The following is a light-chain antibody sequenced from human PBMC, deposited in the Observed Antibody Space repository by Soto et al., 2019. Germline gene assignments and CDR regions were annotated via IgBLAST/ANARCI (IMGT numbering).Light chain of an antibody. V-gene: IGKV3-15*01. Sequence: EIAMTQSPATLSVSPGDRATLSCRASQSVTDKLPWYQQKPGQVPRLLIYAASTRATGIPVRFSGSGSGAEVTLTSASLQSEDFAVYYCQQYNEWWMFGQGTKVDIK. J-gene: IGKJ1*01. CDR2: AAS. CDR1: QSVTDK. CDR3: QQYNEWWM.